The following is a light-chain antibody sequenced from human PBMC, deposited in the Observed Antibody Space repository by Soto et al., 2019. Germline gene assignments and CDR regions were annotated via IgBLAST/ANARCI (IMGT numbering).Light chain of an antibody. CDR2: AAS. V-gene: IGKV1-12*02. J-gene: IGKJ3*01. CDR3: QQANSFPFT. CDR1: QIIGSW. Sequence: DIQMTQSPSSVSASIGDTVTITCRASQIIGSWLAWYQQRPGKAPTLLIYAASRLQTGVPSRFSGSGSGSDFTLTITSLQAEDSATYYCQQANSFPFTFGPGTKVAIK.